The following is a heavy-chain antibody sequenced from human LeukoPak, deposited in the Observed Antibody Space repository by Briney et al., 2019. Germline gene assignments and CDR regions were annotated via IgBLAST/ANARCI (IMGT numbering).Heavy chain of an antibody. Sequence: GGSLRLSCAASGFTFSSYAMSWVRQAPGKGLEWVSTIRGSGGSTYYADSVKGRFTISRDNSKNTLYLQMNSLRAEDTAVYCCARDFYDSSGHTGAFDIWGQGTMVTVSS. D-gene: IGHD3-22*01. CDR3: ARDFYDSSGHTGAFDI. V-gene: IGHV3-23*01. J-gene: IGHJ3*02. CDR2: IRGSGGST. CDR1: GFTFSSYA.